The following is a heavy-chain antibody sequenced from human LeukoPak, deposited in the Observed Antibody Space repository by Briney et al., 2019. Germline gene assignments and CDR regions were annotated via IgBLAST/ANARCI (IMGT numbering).Heavy chain of an antibody. Sequence: SVKVSRKASGGTFSSYAISWVRQAPGQGLEWMGGIIPIFGTANYAQKFQGRVTITADESTSTAYMELSSLRSEDTAVYYCAREAGIAAAGGWFDPWGQGTLVTVSS. J-gene: IGHJ5*02. CDR3: AREAGIAAAGGWFDP. CDR1: GGTFSSYA. V-gene: IGHV1-69*13. D-gene: IGHD6-13*01. CDR2: IIPIFGTA.